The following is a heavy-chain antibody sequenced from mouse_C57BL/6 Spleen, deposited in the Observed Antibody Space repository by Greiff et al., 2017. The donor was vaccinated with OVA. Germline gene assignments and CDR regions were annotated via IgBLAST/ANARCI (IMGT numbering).Heavy chain of an antibody. CDR2: INPNYGTT. V-gene: IGHV1-39*01. CDR1: GYSFTDYN. J-gene: IGHJ4*01. Sequence: EVQLQQSGPELVKPGASVKISCKASGYSFTDYNMNWVKQSNGKSLELIGVINPNYGTTSYNQKFKGKATLTVDQSSSTAYMQLNSLTSEASAVSGCARPLSTIYDAIDYWGQGTSVTVSA. D-gene: IGHD1-2*01. CDR3: ARPLSTIYDAIDY.